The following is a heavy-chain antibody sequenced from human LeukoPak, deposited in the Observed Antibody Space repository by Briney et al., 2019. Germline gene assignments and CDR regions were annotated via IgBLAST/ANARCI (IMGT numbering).Heavy chain of an antibody. Sequence: SETLSLTCTVSGGSISSSSYYWGWIRQPPGKGLEWIGSIYNSGSTSYNPSLKSRVTISVDTSKNHFSLKLSSVTAADTAVYYCARLLRYFDWPYYFDYWGQGTLVTVSS. CDR1: GGSISSSSYY. V-gene: IGHV4-39*01. CDR2: IYNSGST. J-gene: IGHJ4*02. CDR3: ARLLRYFDWPYYFDY. D-gene: IGHD3-9*01.